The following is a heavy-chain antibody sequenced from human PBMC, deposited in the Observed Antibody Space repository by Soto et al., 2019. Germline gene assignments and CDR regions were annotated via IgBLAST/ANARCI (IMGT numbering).Heavy chain of an antibody. CDR2: INHSGST. Sequence: SETLALTCAVDGGSFSGYYWSWIRQRPGKGLEWIGEINHSGSTNYNPSLKSRVTISVDTSKNQFSLKLSSVTAADTAVYYCARVQSGYCSGGSCYTTDWFDPWGQGTLVTVSS. D-gene: IGHD2-15*01. CDR3: ARVQSGYCSGGSCYTTDWFDP. V-gene: IGHV4-34*01. CDR1: GGSFSGYY. J-gene: IGHJ5*02.